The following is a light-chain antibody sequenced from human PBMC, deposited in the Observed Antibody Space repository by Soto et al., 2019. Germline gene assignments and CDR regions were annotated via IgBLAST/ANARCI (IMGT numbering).Light chain of an antibody. CDR3: QQYSVNPWT. Sequence: DIQMTQLPSTRSASVGAPVTVTCRASQSVSGWLAWFQQKPGKAPNLLIYQASSLESGVPSRFSGSGSGTEFTLTISSLQPDDFATYYCQQYSVNPWTFGQGTKVDIK. J-gene: IGKJ1*01. V-gene: IGKV1-5*03. CDR1: QSVSGW. CDR2: QAS.